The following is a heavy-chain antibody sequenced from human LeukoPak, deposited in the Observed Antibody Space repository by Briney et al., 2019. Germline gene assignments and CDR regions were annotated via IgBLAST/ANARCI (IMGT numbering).Heavy chain of an antibody. D-gene: IGHD6-13*01. CDR2: INPNSGGT. Sequence: GASVKVSCKASGYTFTGYSMNWVRQAPGQGLEWMGWINPNSGGTNYAQKFQGRVTMTRDTSISTAYMELSRLRSDDTAVYYCARAGIAAAGQLDYYYYGMDVWGQGTTVTVSS. V-gene: IGHV1-2*02. J-gene: IGHJ6*02. CDR3: ARAGIAAAGQLDYYYYGMDV. CDR1: GYTFTGYS.